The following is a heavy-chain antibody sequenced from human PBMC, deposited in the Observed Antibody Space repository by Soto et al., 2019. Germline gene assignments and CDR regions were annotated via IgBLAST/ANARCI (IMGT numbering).Heavy chain of an antibody. CDR3: ASHPLEIGSCSGGSCYPQDAFDI. D-gene: IGHD2-15*01. J-gene: IGHJ3*02. CDR1: GGSISSSSYY. Sequence: SETLSLTCTVSGGSISSSSYYWGWIRQPPGKGLEWIGSIYYSGSTYYNPSLKSRVTISVDTSKNQFSLKLSSVTAADTAVYYCASHPLEIGSCSGGSCYPQDAFDIWGQGTMVTVSS. CDR2: IYYSGST. V-gene: IGHV4-39*01.